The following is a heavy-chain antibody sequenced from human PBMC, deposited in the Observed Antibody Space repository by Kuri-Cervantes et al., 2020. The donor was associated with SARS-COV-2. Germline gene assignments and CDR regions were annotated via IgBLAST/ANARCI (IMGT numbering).Heavy chain of an antibody. Sequence: GGSLRLSCAASGFTFSSYAMSWVRQAPGKGLEWVSAISGSGGSTYYADSVKGRFTISRDNSKNTLYLQMNSLRAEDTAVYYCTRGLRDYSSGYSNWGQGTLVTVSS. J-gene: IGHJ4*02. V-gene: IGHV3-23*01. CDR3: TRGLRDYSSGYSN. CDR1: GFTFSSYA. CDR2: ISGSGGST. D-gene: IGHD3-22*01.